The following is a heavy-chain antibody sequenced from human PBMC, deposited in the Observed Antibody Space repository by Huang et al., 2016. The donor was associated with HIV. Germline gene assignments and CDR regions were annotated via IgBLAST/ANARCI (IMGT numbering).Heavy chain of an antibody. Sequence: QVQLQQWGAGLLKPSETLALTCAVSGESLGTYYWAWSRRPPGKGLKWIGEVNDGGDINYKPYLESRVTISVDTSRNQVSLTLTSMTAADTATYYCARRFRVAATRKWFDPWGQGTLVIVSS. CDR3: ARRFRVAATRKWFDP. CDR2: VNDGGDI. J-gene: IGHJ5*02. CDR1: GESLGTYY. D-gene: IGHD3-10*01. V-gene: IGHV4-34*01.